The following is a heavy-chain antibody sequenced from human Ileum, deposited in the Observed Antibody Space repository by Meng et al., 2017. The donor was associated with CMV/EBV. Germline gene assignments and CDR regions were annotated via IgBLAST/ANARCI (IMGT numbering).Heavy chain of an antibody. Sequence: QVQLQESGPGLVKPSETLSLTCTVSGGSISIDYWNWIRQPAGKGLEWIGRIYTSGSTNYNPSLKSRVTMSVDTSKNQFSLKLSSVTAADTAVYYCARDSSGNWNYADYWGQGTLVTVSS. J-gene: IGHJ4*02. CDR1: GGSISIDY. V-gene: IGHV4-4*07. CDR2: IYTSGST. D-gene: IGHD1-7*01. CDR3: ARDSSGNWNYADY.